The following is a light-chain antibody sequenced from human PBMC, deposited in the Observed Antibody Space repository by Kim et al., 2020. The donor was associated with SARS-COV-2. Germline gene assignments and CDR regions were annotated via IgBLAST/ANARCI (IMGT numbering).Light chain of an antibody. V-gene: IGKV1-12*01. J-gene: IGKJ4*01. CDR2: GAS. CDR3: QELNTFPLT. CDR1: EYIYTW. Sequence: SASVGDRVTITYRASEYIYTWLAWYQQQPGKAPKLLVSGASNLQPGVPPRFSASGSGTDFTLTISRLQPEDFATYYCQELNTFPLTFGGGTKVEI.